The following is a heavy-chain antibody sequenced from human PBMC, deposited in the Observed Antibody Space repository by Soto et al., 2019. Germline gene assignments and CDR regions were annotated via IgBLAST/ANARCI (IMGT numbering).Heavy chain of an antibody. D-gene: IGHD2-21*02. CDR1: GFSFSSSD. Sequence: EVQLLDSGGGLVQPGGSLRLSCEASGFSFSSSDMCWVRQAPGKGLECISSITTSGARTFYADSVKGRFTISRDNSKNTLYLQMNSLRVDDTAVYFCAKGGGGDHGDWGQGTPVAVSS. CDR2: ITTSGART. V-gene: IGHV3-23*01. J-gene: IGHJ4*02. CDR3: AKGGGGDHGD.